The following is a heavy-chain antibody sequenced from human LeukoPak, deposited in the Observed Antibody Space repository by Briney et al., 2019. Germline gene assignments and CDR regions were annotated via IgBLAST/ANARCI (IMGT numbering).Heavy chain of an antibody. CDR2: ISYDGSNK. V-gene: IGHV3-30*07. D-gene: IGHD3-3*01. Sequence: GRSLRLSCAASGFTFSSYAMHWVRQAPGKGLEWVAVISYDGSNKYYADSVKGRFTISRDNSKNTLYLQMNSLRAEDTAVYYCAKDGVVPGYWGQGTLVTVSS. CDR3: AKDGVVPGY. CDR1: GFTFSSYA. J-gene: IGHJ4*02.